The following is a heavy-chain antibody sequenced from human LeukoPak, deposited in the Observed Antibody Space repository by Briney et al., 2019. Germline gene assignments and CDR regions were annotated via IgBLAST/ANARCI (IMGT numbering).Heavy chain of an antibody. CDR3: ASQVVFSFDP. CDR2: IIHSGST. D-gene: IGHD2-15*01. CDR1: GGSFSGYY. J-gene: IGHJ5*02. Sequence: SETLSLTCGVYGGSFSGYYWTWIRQSPGMGLEWIGEIIHSGSTNYNPSLTSRVTISVDTSKNQFSLELSSVTAADTAVYYCASQVVFSFDPWGQGILITVSS. V-gene: IGHV4-34*12.